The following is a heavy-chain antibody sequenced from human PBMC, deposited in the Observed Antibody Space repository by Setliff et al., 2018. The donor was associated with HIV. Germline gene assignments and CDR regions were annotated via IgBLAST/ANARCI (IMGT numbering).Heavy chain of an antibody. CDR3: ARAPGPYGDYNWFDP. V-gene: IGHV4-34*01. D-gene: IGHD4-17*01. CDR1: GGSFSDYY. CDR2: INHRGST. J-gene: IGHJ5*02. Sequence: SETLSLTCAVYGGSFSDYYWTWTRQSPGKGLEWIGEINHRGSTNYNPSLKSRVTVSVDTSKNQFSLNRNSVTAADTAVYYCARAPGPYGDYNWFDPWGQGALVTVSS.